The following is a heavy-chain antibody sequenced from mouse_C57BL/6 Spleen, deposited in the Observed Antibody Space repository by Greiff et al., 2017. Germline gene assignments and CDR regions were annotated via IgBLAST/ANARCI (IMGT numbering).Heavy chain of an antibody. J-gene: IGHJ2*01. Sequence: QVQLQQSGPELVKPGASVKLSCKASGYTFTSYDINWVKQRPGQGLEWIGWIYPRDGSTKYNEKFKGKATLTVDTSSSTAYMELHSLTSEDSAVYFCARREDIYYDYDDFDYWGQGTTLTVSS. D-gene: IGHD2-4*01. CDR1: GYTFTSYD. CDR2: IYPRDGST. V-gene: IGHV1-85*01. CDR3: ARREDIYYDYDDFDY.